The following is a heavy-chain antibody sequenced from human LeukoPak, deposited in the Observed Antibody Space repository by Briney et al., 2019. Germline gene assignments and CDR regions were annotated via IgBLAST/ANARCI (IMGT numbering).Heavy chain of an antibody. J-gene: IGHJ6*03. V-gene: IGHV4-61*02. Sequence: PSQTLSLTCTVSGGSISSSNYYWSWLRQPAGKGLEWIGRMYTSGTTNYNPSLRSRVTISVDTSKNQFSLKLNSVSAADTAVYYCARGESISSPLYYYYCMDVCGKGTTVTVSS. CDR3: ARGESISSPLYYYYCMDV. CDR2: MYTSGTT. CDR1: GGSISSSNYY. D-gene: IGHD6-6*01.